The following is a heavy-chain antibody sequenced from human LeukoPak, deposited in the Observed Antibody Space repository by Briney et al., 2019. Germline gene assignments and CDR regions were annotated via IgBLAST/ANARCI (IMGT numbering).Heavy chain of an antibody. Sequence: SETLSLTCTVSGGSISSYYWSWIRQPPGKGLEWIGYIYYSGSTNYNPSLKSRVTISVDTSKNQFSLKLSSVTAADTAVYYCARDGVYGGTSDAFDIWGQGTMVTVSS. CDR1: GGSISSYY. CDR2: IYYSGST. D-gene: IGHD2-15*01. J-gene: IGHJ3*02. CDR3: ARDGVYGGTSDAFDI. V-gene: IGHV4-59*12.